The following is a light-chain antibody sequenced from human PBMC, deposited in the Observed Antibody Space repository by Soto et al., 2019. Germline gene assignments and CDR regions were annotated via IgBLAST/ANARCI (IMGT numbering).Light chain of an antibody. V-gene: IGLV2-11*01. Sequence: SVLTQPRSVSGSPGQSVTISCTGSNSDVGAYKFVSWLQHNPGEAPKVMIYDVTQRPSGVPDRFSGTKSGNTASLTISGLQAEDEDDYYCCSYAGSYTWVFGSGTKVTVL. J-gene: IGLJ1*01. CDR2: DVT. CDR1: NSDVGAYKF. CDR3: CSYAGSYTWV.